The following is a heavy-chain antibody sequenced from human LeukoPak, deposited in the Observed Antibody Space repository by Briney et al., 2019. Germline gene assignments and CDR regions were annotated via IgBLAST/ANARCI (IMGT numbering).Heavy chain of an antibody. D-gene: IGHD3-22*01. CDR1: GFTFSSYA. CDR3: AKSRITMIVVVMPTYLDY. J-gene: IGHJ4*02. Sequence: GGSLRLSCAASGFTFSSYAMSWVRQAPGKGLEWVSAISGSGGSTYYADSVKGRFTISRDNSKNTLYLQMNSLRAEDTAVYYCAKSRITMIVVVMPTYLDYWGQRTLVTVSS. V-gene: IGHV3-23*01. CDR2: ISGSGGST.